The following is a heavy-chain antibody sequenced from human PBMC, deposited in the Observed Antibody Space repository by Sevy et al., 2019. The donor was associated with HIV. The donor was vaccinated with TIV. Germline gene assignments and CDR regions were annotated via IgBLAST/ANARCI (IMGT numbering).Heavy chain of an antibody. CDR3: ERSPNVHRG. V-gene: IGHV3-74*01. CDR2: INSGGSSA. CDR1: GFIFKNYW. J-gene: IGHJ4*02. Sequence: GGSLRLSCATSGFIFKNYWMHWVRQVPGKGLVWVSRINSGGSSATYADSVKGRFTISSDNAKITLYLQMNSLRAEDTAMYYCERSPNVHRGWGQRTLVTVSS. D-gene: IGHD3-10*01.